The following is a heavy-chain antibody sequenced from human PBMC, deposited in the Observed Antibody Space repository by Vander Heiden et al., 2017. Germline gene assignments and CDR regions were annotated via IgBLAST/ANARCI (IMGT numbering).Heavy chain of an antibody. CDR3: ARGTRTTVVTPPAHWYFDL. V-gene: IGHV4-59*01. D-gene: IGHD4-17*01. J-gene: IGHJ2*01. CDR2: IYYSGST. CDR1: VGSISSYS. Sequence: QVQLQESGPGLLKPSETLSLTCAVSVGSISSYSGSWIRQPPGKGLEWIGYIYYSGSTNYNPSLKSRVTISVDTSKNQFSRKLSSVTAADTAVYYCARGTRTTVVTPPAHWYFDLWGRGTLVTVSS.